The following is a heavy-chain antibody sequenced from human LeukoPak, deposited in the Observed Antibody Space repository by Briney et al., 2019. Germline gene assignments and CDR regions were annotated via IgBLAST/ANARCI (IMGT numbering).Heavy chain of an antibody. CDR1: GFTFSSYS. CDR2: ISSSSSTI. V-gene: IGHV3-48*02. J-gene: IGHJ5*02. D-gene: IGHD2-2*01. CDR3: ARIIQLQNWFDP. Sequence: WGSLRLSCAASGFTFSSYSMNCVRQAPGKGLEWVSYISSSSSTIYYADSVKGRFTISRDNAKISLYLQMNSLRDEDTAVYYCARIIQLQNWFDPWGQGTLVTV.